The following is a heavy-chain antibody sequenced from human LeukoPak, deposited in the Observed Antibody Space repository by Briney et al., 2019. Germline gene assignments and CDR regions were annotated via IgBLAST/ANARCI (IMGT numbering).Heavy chain of an antibody. Sequence: PSETLSLTCTVSGGSISSGGYYWSWIRQHPGKGLEWIGYIYYSGSTNYNPSLKSRVTISVDTSKNQFSLKLSSVTAADTAVYYCARVYNDILTGYSYGMDVWGQGTTVTVSS. D-gene: IGHD3-9*01. CDR1: GGSISSGGYY. CDR3: ARVYNDILTGYSYGMDV. V-gene: IGHV4-61*08. CDR2: IYYSGST. J-gene: IGHJ6*02.